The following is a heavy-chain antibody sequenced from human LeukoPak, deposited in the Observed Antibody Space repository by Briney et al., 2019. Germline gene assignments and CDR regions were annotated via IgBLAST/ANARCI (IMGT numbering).Heavy chain of an antibody. CDR1: GGSFSGYY. Sequence: SETLSLTCAVYGGSFSGYYWSWVRQPPGKGLEWIGEINHSGSTNYNPSLKSRVNIYVDTSKNQFSLKLSSVPAADTAVYYCACRGSYLGPQWFDPWGQGTLVTVSS. CDR3: ACRGSYLGPQWFDP. CDR2: INHSGST. J-gene: IGHJ5*02. D-gene: IGHD3-16*02. V-gene: IGHV4-34*01.